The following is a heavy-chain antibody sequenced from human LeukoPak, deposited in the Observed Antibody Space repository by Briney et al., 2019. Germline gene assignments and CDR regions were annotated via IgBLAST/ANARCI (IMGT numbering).Heavy chain of an antibody. CDR2: ISRSGGST. CDR3: ARGGGDYCFDY. D-gene: IGHD2-21*02. J-gene: IGHJ4*02. CDR1: GFTVSSNY. Sequence: GGSLRLSCAASGFTVSSNYMSWVRQAPGKGLEWVSAISRSGGSTYYADSVKGRFTISRDNSKNTLYLQMSSLGAEDTAVYFCARGGGDYCFDYWGQGALVTVSS. V-gene: IGHV3-23*01.